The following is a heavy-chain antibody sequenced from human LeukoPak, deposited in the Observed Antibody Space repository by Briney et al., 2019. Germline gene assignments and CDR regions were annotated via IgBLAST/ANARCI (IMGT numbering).Heavy chain of an antibody. CDR1: GFTFSSYA. CDR3: AKSYRVLRFLEWLLYFDY. V-gene: IGHV3-23*01. CDR2: ISGSGGST. J-gene: IGHJ4*02. D-gene: IGHD3-3*01. Sequence: GGSLRLSCAASGFTFSSYAMSWVRQAPGKGLEWVSAISGSGGSTYYADSVKGRFTISRDNSKNTLYLQMNSLRAEDTAVYYCAKSYRVLRFLEWLLYFDYWGQGTLVTVSS.